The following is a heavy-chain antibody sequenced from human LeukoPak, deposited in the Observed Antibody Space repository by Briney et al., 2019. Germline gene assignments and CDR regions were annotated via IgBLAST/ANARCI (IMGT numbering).Heavy chain of an antibody. CDR2: IYGGGST. V-gene: IGHV3-53*01. Sequence: GGSLRLSCAASGFTVSRNYMNWVRQTPGKGLEWVSLIYGGGSTYYADSVTGRFTISRDNSKNTLYLQMNSLRAEDTAVYYCARDLASSSGWEFDYWGQGTLVTVSS. J-gene: IGHJ4*02. D-gene: IGHD6-19*01. CDR1: GFTVSRNY. CDR3: ARDLASSSGWEFDY.